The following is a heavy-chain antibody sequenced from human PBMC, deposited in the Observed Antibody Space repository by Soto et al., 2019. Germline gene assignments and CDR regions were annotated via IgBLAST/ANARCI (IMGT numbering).Heavy chain of an antibody. CDR3: VRSRGDFDY. CDR1: GASITSGNYY. V-gene: IGHV4-39*01. Sequence: SETLSLTCTVSGASITSGNYYWGWIRQPPGKGLEWIGSIYYSGSTYYNPSLKSRVTISVDTSKNQFSLKLSSVTAADTAVYYCVRSRGDFDYWGQGTLVTVSS. J-gene: IGHJ4*02. D-gene: IGHD2-2*01. CDR2: IYYSGST.